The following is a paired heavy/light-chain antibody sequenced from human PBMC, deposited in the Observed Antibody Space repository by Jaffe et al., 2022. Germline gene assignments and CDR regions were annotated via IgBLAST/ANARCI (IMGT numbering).Light chain of an antibody. CDR2: DAS. CDR1: QGISSA. Sequence: AIQLTQSPSSLSASVGDRVTITCRASQGISSALAWYQQKPGKAPKLLIYDASSLESGVPSRFSGSGSGTDFTLTISSLQPEDFATYYCQQFNSYPHPGFTFGPGTKVDIK. CDR3: QQFNSYPHPGFT. V-gene: IGKV1-13*02. J-gene: IGKJ3*01.
Heavy chain of an antibody. J-gene: IGHJ6*03. CDR2: ISGSGGST. D-gene: IGHD4-17*01. CDR3: AKPNGDYITYYYYYMDV. Sequence: EVQLLESGGGLVQPGGSLRLSCAASGFTFSSYAMSWVRQAPGKGLEWVSAISGSGGSTYYADSVKGRFTISRDNSKNTLYLQMNSLRAEDTAVYYCAKPNGDYITYYYYYMDVWGKGTTVTVSS. CDR1: GFTFSSYA. V-gene: IGHV3-23*01.